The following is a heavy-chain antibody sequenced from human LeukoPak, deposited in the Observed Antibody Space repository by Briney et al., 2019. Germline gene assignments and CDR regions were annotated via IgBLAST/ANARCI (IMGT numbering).Heavy chain of an antibody. CDR1: GGSISSYY. CDR3: ARSYTWGSGWLTYFDY. J-gene: IGHJ4*02. Sequence: SETLSLTCTVSGGSISSYYWSWIRQPAGEGLEWIGRIYTSGSTNYNPSLKSRVTMSVDTSKNQFSLKLSSVTAADTAVYYCARSYTWGSGWLTYFDYWGQGTLVTVSS. V-gene: IGHV4-4*07. CDR2: IYTSGST. D-gene: IGHD6-19*01.